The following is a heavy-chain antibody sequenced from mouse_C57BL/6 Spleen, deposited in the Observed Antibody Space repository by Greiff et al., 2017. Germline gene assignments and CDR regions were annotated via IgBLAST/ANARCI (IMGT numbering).Heavy chain of an antibody. CDR1: GYTFTDYE. V-gene: IGHV1-15*01. J-gene: IGHJ4*01. Sequence: VQLQQSGAELVRPGASVTLSCKASGYTFTDYEMHWVKQTPVHGLEWIGAIDPETGGTAYNQKSKGKAILTADKSSSTAYMELRSLTSEDSAVYYCTRRAMDYWGQGTSVTVSS. CDR2: IDPETGGT. CDR3: TRRAMDY.